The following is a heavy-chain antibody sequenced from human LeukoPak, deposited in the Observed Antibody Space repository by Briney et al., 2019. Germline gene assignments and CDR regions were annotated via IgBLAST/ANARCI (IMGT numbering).Heavy chain of an antibody. Sequence: GASVTVSFTASGYTFTSYYMHWVRQAPGQGLEWMGIINPSGGSTSYAQKFQGRVTMTEDTSTDTAYMELSSLRSEDTAVYYCATGCSSTSCPIDYWGQGTLVTVSS. J-gene: IGHJ4*02. CDR2: INPSGGST. D-gene: IGHD2-2*01. CDR3: ATGCSSTSCPIDY. CDR1: GYTFTSYY. V-gene: IGHV1-46*01.